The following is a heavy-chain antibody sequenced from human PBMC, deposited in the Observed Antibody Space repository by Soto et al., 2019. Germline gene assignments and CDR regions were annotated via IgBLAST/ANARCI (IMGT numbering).Heavy chain of an antibody. D-gene: IGHD3-22*01. CDR1: GGTFSSYA. CDR2: IIPIFGTA. CDR3: ARDHYYDSSGYPVDNWYDP. J-gene: IGHJ5*02. V-gene: IGHV1-69*06. Sequence: LVKVSCKASGGTFSSYAISWVRQAPGQGLEWMGGIIPIFGTANYAQKFQGRVTITADKSTSTAYMELSSLRSEDTAVYYCARDHYYDSSGYPVDNWYDPWGQGTLVTVSS.